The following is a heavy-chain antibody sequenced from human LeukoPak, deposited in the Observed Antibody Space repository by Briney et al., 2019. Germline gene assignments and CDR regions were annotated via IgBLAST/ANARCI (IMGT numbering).Heavy chain of an antibody. D-gene: IGHD3-22*01. CDR2: MNPNSGNT. V-gene: IGHV1-8*01. CDR3: ARAYYYDSSGYGGADY. Sequence: ASVKVSCKASGYTFTSYDINWVRQATGQGLEWMGWMNPNSGNTGYAHKFQGRVTMTRNTSISTAYMELSSLRSEDTAVYYCARAYYYDSSGYGGADYWGQGTLVTVSS. J-gene: IGHJ4*02. CDR1: GYTFTSYD.